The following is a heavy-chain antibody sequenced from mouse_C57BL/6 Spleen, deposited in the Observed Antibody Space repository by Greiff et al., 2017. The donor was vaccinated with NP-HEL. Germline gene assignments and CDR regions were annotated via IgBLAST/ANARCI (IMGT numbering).Heavy chain of an antibody. J-gene: IGHJ4*01. CDR1: GYTFTSYW. D-gene: IGHD1-1*01. CDR2: IDPNSGGT. V-gene: IGHV1-72*01. CDR3: ARGGVTTVVAHYYAMDY. Sequence: QVQLQQSGAELVKPGASVKLSCKASGYTFTSYWMHWVKQRPGRGLEWIGRIDPNSGGTKYNEKFKSKATLTVDKPSSTAYMQLSSLTSEDSAVYYCARGGVTTVVAHYYAMDYWGQGTSVTVSS.